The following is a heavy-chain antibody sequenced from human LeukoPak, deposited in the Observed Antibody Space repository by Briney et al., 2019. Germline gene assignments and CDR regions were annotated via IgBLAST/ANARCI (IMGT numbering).Heavy chain of an antibody. D-gene: IGHD2-2*01. Sequence: KPSETLSLTCTVSGGPISSYYWSWIRQPPGKGLEWIGYIYYSGSTNYNPSLKSRVTISVDTSKNQFSLKLSSVTAADTAVYYCASGLPAAHLDYWGQGTLVTVSS. CDR1: GGPISSYY. V-gene: IGHV4-59*01. CDR2: IYYSGST. CDR3: ASGLPAAHLDY. J-gene: IGHJ4*02.